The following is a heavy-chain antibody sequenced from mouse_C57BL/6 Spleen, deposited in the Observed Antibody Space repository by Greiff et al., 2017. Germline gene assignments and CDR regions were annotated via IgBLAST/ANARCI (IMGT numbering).Heavy chain of an antibody. D-gene: IGHD1-1*01. CDR3: ARSDYGSSYWFAY. J-gene: IGHJ3*01. Sequence: EVQLQQSGPELVKPRASVKIPCKASGYTFTDYNMDWVKQSHGKSLEWIGDINPNNGGTIYNQKFKGKATLTVDKSSSTAYMELRSLTSEDTAVYYCARSDYGSSYWFAYWGQGTLVTVSA. V-gene: IGHV1-18*01. CDR2: INPNNGGT. CDR1: GYTFTDYN.